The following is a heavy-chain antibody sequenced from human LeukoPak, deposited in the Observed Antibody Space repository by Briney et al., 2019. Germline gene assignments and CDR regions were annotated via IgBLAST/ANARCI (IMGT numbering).Heavy chain of an antibody. D-gene: IGHD2-2*01. CDR2: ISGSGGST. J-gene: IGHJ4*02. CDR3: AKDTGDIVVVPAASIYYFDY. Sequence: GGSLRLSCAASGFTFSSYAMSWVRQAPGKGLEWVSAISGSGGSTYYADSVKGRFTISRDNSKNTLYLQMNGLRAENTAVYYCAKDTGDIVVVPAASIYYFDYWGQGTLVTVSS. CDR1: GFTFSSYA. V-gene: IGHV3-23*01.